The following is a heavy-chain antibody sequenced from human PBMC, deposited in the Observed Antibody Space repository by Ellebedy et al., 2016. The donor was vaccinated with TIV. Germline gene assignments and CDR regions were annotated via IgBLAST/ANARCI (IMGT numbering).Heavy chain of an antibody. J-gene: IGHJ4*02. CDR2: ISSSSSYI. V-gene: IGHV3-21*04. D-gene: IGHD4-17*01. CDR3: AKESLSYGDYRN. CDR1: GFTFSRYS. Sequence: PGGSLRLSCAASGFTFSRYSMNWVRQAPGKGLEWVSSISSSSSYIYYADSVKGRFTISRDNAKNSRYLQMNILRAEDTVVYYCAKESLSYGDYRNWGQGTLVTVSS.